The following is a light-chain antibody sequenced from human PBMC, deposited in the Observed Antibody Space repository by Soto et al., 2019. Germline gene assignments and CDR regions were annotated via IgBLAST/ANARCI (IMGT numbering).Light chain of an antibody. CDR1: ESVSSN. CDR3: QQYNNRPRT. CDR2: GAS. Sequence: EIVLTQSPATLSASPGERATLSCRASESVSSNLAWYQQKPGQAPRLPIYGASTRATGIPARFSGSGSGTEFTLTISSLQSEDFTVYYCQQYNNRPRTFGEGTKVDI. J-gene: IGKJ4*02. V-gene: IGKV3-15*01.